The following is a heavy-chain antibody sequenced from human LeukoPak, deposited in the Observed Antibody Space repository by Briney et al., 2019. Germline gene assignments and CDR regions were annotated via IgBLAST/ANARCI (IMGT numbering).Heavy chain of an antibody. Sequence: GGSLRLSCAASGFTVSSNYMSWVRQAPGKGLEWVSVIYSGGSTYYADSVKGQFTISRDNSKNTLYLQMNSLRAEDTAVYYCARGGGRATVTTGSYYYYYMDVWGKGTTVTISS. V-gene: IGHV3-53*01. J-gene: IGHJ6*03. CDR2: IYSGGST. CDR3: ARGGGRATVTTGSYYYYYMDV. D-gene: IGHD4-17*01. CDR1: GFTVSSNY.